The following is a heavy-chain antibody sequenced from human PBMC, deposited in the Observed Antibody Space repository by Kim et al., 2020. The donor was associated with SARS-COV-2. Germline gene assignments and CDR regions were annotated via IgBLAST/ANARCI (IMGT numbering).Heavy chain of an antibody. D-gene: IGHD6-6*01. V-gene: IGHV4-31*02. Sequence: SLKSRVTISVDTSKNQFSLKLSSVTAADTAVYYCAGEYSSSFYYYYMDVWGKGTTVTVSS. CDR3: AGEYSSSFYYYYMDV. J-gene: IGHJ6*03.